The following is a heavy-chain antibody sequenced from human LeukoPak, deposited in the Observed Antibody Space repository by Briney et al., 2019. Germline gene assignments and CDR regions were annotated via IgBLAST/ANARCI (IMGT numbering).Heavy chain of an antibody. J-gene: IGHJ4*02. Sequence: GGSLRLSCAASGFTFSSYWMSWVRQAPGKGLEWVAVISYDGSNKYYADSVKGRFTISRDDSKNTLYLQMNSLRAEDTAVYYCARVTGAVAGYYFDYWGQGTLVTVSS. CDR1: GFTFSSYW. CDR2: ISYDGSNK. D-gene: IGHD6-19*01. V-gene: IGHV3-30*03. CDR3: ARVTGAVAGYYFDY.